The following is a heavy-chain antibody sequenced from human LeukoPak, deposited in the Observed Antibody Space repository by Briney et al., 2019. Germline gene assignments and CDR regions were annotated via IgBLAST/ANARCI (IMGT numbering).Heavy chain of an antibody. V-gene: IGHV1-2*02. CDR1: GNTFTEYY. CDR3: ASRGGNPQEYYYYYYMDV. CDR2: INPNSGDT. D-gene: IGHD4-23*01. Sequence: GASVKVSCKASGNTFTEYYIHWVRQAPGQGLEWMGWINPNSGDTNYAQKFQGRVTMTRDTSISTAYMELSRLRSDDTAVYYCASRGGNPQEYYYYYYMDVWGKGTTVTVSS. J-gene: IGHJ6*03.